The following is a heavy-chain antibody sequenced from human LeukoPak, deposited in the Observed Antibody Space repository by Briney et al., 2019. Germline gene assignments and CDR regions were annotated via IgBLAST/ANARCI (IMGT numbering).Heavy chain of an antibody. J-gene: IGHJ6*03. V-gene: IGHV3-23*01. CDR2: ISGSSGTT. D-gene: IGHD1-1*01. Sequence: GGSLRLPCAASGFTFSSYARSWGRQAPGKGLEWVSAISGSSGTTYYAECVKGRFTISRDNSNNTLYLQMSSLRAEDTAVYYCAKDGYAYYYYYMDVWGRGTAVTVSS. CDR1: GFTFSSYA. CDR3: AKDGYAYYYYYMDV.